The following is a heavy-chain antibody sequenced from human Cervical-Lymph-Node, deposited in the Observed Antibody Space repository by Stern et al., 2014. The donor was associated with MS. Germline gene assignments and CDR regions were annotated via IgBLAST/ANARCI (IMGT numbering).Heavy chain of an antibody. Sequence: DVQLVESGAEVKKPGESLKISCKVFGYNFNTYWIAWVRQMPGKGMDGMGIIYPGYFETRCNPSFQGQVTISVDKSISTAYLQWSTLKASDTAIYYCARHVYGMDVWGQGTTVTVSS. CDR2: IYPGYFET. J-gene: IGHJ6*02. CDR1: GYNFNTYW. CDR3: ARHVYGMDV. V-gene: IGHV5-51*01.